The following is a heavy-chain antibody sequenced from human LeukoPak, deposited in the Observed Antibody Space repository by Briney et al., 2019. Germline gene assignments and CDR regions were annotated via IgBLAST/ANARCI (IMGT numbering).Heavy chain of an antibody. CDR2: FDPEDGET. Sequence: ASVKVSCKVSGYTLTELSMHWVRQAPGKGLEWMGGFDPEDGETIYAQKFQGRVTMTEDTSTDTAYMELSSLRSEDTAVYYCATLGGGCSYGNWFDPWGQGTLVTVSS. V-gene: IGHV1-24*01. CDR3: ATLGGGCSYGNWFDP. D-gene: IGHD5-18*01. CDR1: GYTLTELS. J-gene: IGHJ5*02.